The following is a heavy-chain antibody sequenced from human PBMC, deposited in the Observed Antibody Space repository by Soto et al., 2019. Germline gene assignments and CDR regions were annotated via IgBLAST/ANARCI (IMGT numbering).Heavy chain of an antibody. J-gene: IGHJ6*03. D-gene: IGHD3-16*02. CDR2: NHYSRGT. V-gene: IGHV4-39*02. CDR3: ARGHIVSSNFYFMEV. Sequence: SETLSLTCTVSGGSVSSTTYYWAWIRQPPGRGLEWIGRNHYSRGTYYNPSLKSRVAISVDTSKNHFSLNLSSVTAADSAIYYCARGHIVSSNFYFMEVWGKGTTVTVSS. CDR1: GGSVSSTTYY.